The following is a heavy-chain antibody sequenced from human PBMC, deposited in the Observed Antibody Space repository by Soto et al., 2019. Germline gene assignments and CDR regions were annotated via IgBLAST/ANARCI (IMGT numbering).Heavy chain of an antibody. D-gene: IGHD3-22*01. CDR3: STNYYDSSGYDNWFDP. V-gene: IGHV3-49*03. J-gene: IGHJ5*02. CDR1: GFTFGGYA. Sequence: GGSLRLSCTASGFTFGGYAMSWFRQAPGKGLEWVGFIRSKAYGGTTHYAASVKGRFTISRDDSKSIAYLQMNSLKTEDTAMYYCSTNYYDSSGYDNWFDPWGQGTLVTVSS. CDR2: IRSKAYGGTT.